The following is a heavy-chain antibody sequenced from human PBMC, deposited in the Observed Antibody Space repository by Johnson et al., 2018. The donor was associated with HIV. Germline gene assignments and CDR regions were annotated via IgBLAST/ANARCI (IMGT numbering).Heavy chain of an antibody. Sequence: VQLVESGGGLVQPGGSLRLSCAASGFTFSSYAMSWVRQAPGKGLEWVSAISGSGGSTYYADSVKGRFTISRDNSKNTLYLQMNSLRAEDTAVYYCARDYYDSSGILGYDAFDIWGQGTMVTVSS. CDR2: ISGSGGST. J-gene: IGHJ3*02. CDR3: ARDYYDSSGILGYDAFDI. D-gene: IGHD3-22*01. V-gene: IGHV3-23*04. CDR1: GFTFSSYA.